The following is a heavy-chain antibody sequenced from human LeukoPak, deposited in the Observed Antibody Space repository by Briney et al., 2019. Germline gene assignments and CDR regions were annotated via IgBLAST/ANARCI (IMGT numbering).Heavy chain of an antibody. V-gene: IGHV3-15*01. Sequence: PGGSLRLSCAASGFTFSNAWMSWVCQAPGKGLEWVGRIKSKTDGGTTDYAAPVKGRFTISRDDSKNTLYLQMNSLKTEDTAVYYCTTDALTVTYFDYWGQGTLVTVSS. J-gene: IGHJ4*02. D-gene: IGHD4-17*01. CDR3: TTDALTVTYFDY. CDR1: GFTFSNAW. CDR2: IKSKTDGGTT.